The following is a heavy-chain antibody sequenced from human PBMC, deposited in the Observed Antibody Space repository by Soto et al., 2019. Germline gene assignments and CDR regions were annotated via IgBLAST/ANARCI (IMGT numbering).Heavy chain of an antibody. Sequence: QVQLQESGPGLVKPSQTLSLTCTVSGGSISSGGYYWSWIRQHPGKGLEWIGYIYYSGSTNYNPSLKSRVTISVDTSKNQFSLKLSSVTAADTAVYYCARVSDGHIVVVTASDAFDIWGQGTMVTVSS. CDR1: GGSISSGGYY. CDR3: ARVSDGHIVVVTASDAFDI. D-gene: IGHD2-21*02. CDR2: IYYSGST. V-gene: IGHV4-31*03. J-gene: IGHJ3*02.